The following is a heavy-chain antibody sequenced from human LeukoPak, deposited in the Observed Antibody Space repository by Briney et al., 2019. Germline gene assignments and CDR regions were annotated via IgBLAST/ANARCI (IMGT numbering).Heavy chain of an antibody. CDR3: ARGSGNYWESIVY. D-gene: IGHD1-26*01. J-gene: IGHJ4*02. CDR1: GYTFTLYY. V-gene: IGHV1-2*02. CDR2: INAASGDT. Sequence: ASVNVSYKGSGYTFTLYYMHWVRQAPGQGHEWMGWINAASGDTNYAQNFQDRVTMTRDTSITTAYMEMNSLRSDDTAIYFCARGSGNYWESIVYWGQGTLVTVSS.